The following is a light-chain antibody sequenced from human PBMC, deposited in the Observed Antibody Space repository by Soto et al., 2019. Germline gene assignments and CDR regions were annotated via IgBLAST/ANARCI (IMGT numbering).Light chain of an antibody. V-gene: IGLV1-47*02. CDR2: SND. J-gene: IGLJ1*01. Sequence: QSVLTHPPSASGTPWQRVTISCSGRNANIGNNFVCWYQQLPGTAPKLLIYSNDQRPSGVPDRFSGSKSGTSASLAISGLRSEDEADYYCVAWDDSLSGLVFGTGTKVTVL. CDR1: NANIGNNF. CDR3: VAWDDSLSGLV.